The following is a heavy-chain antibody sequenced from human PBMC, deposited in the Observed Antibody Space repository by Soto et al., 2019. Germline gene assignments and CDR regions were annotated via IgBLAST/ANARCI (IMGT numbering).Heavy chain of an antibody. CDR1: GGSVTSGDYY. J-gene: IGHJ6*02. CDR3: AREADRDLNQYYYYPMGV. CDR2: IYYSGTS. V-gene: IGHV4-61*08. Sequence: QVQLQESGPQLVKPSETLALTCTVSGGSVTSGDYYWSWIRQPPGKGLEWIGYIYYSGTSNFNPALKSRVAISLDTSRNQFSLRLSSVTAADTAVYYCAREADRDLNQYYYYPMGVWGQGTAVIVSS.